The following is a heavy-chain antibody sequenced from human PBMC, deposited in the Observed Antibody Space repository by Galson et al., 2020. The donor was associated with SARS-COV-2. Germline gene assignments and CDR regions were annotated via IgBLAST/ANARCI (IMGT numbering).Heavy chain of an antibody. D-gene: IGHD3-3*01. CDR2: IHSNDHK. CDR1: VFSLTTSRAG. Sequence: ESGPTLVKPTQTLTLPCTFSVFSLTTSRAGVGWIRQPPGNALEWLALIHSNDHKPYSPSMKSMLTITKHTSKNQVVLTMTNMDPMDTATYFCGHSAPSSLTIFGVVIVKDYFDYWGQGTLVTVSS. J-gene: IGHJ4*02. CDR3: GHSAPSSLTIFGVVIVKDYFDY. V-gene: IGHV2-5*01.